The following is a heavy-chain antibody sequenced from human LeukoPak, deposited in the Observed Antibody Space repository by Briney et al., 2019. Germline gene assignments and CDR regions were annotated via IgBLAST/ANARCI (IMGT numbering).Heavy chain of an antibody. J-gene: IGHJ3*01. V-gene: IGHV3-23*01. Sequence: QPGGSLRLSCAASGFTFSSYAMSWVRQAPGKGLEWVSGISGSGGSTYYADSVKGRFTISRDNSKNTLYLQMNSLRAEDTAVYYCARTYYYGSGSYPTSWGQGTMVTVSS. CDR3: ARTYYYGSGSYPTS. D-gene: IGHD3-10*01. CDR1: GFTFSSYA. CDR2: ISGSGGST.